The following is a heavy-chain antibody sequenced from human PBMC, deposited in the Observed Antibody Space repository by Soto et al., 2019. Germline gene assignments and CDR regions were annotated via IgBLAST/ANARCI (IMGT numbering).Heavy chain of an antibody. CDR1: GYTFTNYY. Sequence: ASVKVSCKASGYTFTNYYMHWVRQAPGQGLEWMGIINPSGGSTSYAQKFQGRVTMTRDTSTSTVYMELSSLRSEDTAVYYCARGDSSGYYYDAFDIWGQGTMVT. CDR3: ARGDSSGYYYDAFDI. D-gene: IGHD3-22*01. CDR2: INPSGGST. J-gene: IGHJ3*02. V-gene: IGHV1-46*01.